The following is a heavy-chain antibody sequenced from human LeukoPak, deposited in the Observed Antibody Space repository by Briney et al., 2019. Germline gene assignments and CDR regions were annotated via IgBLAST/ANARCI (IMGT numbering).Heavy chain of an antibody. Sequence: GGSLRLSCAASGFTFSSYAMSWVRQAPGKGLEWVSAISGSGGSTYYADSVKGRFTISRDNSKNTLYLQMNSLRAEDAAVYYCAKVILSGLDAFDIWGQGTMVTVSS. CDR2: ISGSGGST. CDR1: GFTFSSYA. J-gene: IGHJ3*02. CDR3: AKVILSGLDAFDI. V-gene: IGHV3-23*01. D-gene: IGHD2/OR15-2a*01.